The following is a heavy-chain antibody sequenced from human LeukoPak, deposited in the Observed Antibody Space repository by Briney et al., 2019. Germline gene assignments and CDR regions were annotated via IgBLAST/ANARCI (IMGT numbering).Heavy chain of an antibody. CDR2: ISYDGSNK. CDR1: GFTFSNYG. Sequence: PGGSLRLSCAASGFTFSNYGMHWVRQAPGKGLEWVAIISYDGSNKYYADSVKGRFTISRDNSKNTLYLQMNSLRAEDTAVYYCAKDGYGDHTVDYWGQGTLVTASS. V-gene: IGHV3-30*18. D-gene: IGHD4-17*01. CDR3: AKDGYGDHTVDY. J-gene: IGHJ4*02.